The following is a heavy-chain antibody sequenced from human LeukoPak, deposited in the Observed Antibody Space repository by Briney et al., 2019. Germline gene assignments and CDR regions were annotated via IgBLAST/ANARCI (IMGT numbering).Heavy chain of an antibody. CDR1: GFTFGDYS. Sequence: GGSLRLSCTASGFTFGDYSMNWVRQAPGQGLEWVGFIRIKAYGGTTEYAASVKARFTFSRDDSKSIAYLQMNSLNTEDTAVYYCTRGRRATHDYWGQGTLVTVSS. D-gene: IGHD1-1*01. V-gene: IGHV3-49*04. CDR3: TRGRRATHDY. J-gene: IGHJ4*02. CDR2: IRIKAYGGTT.